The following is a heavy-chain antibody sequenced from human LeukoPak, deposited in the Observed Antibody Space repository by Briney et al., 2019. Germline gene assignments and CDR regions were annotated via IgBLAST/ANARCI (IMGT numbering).Heavy chain of an antibody. CDR3: ARGGVRTYYDILTGYSYLDY. D-gene: IGHD3-9*01. CDR1: GFTFSDYY. Sequence: GGSLRLSCAASGFTFSDYYMSWIRQAPGKGLEWVSYISSSGSTIYYADSVKGRFTISRDNAKNSLYLQMNSLRAEDTAVYYCARGGVRTYYDILTGYSYLDYWGQGTLVTVSS. CDR2: ISSSGSTI. V-gene: IGHV3-11*01. J-gene: IGHJ4*02.